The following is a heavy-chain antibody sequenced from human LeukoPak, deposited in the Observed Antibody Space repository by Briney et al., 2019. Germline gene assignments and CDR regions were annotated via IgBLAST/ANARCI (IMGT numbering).Heavy chain of an antibody. CDR2: IFGGGGT. J-gene: IGHJ4*02. CDR3: AKDRGDYDFWSGLDY. V-gene: IGHV3-53*01. Sequence: GGSLRLSCAASGFAVSSHYMAWVRQPPGKGLEWVSIIFGGGGTYYAGSVRGRFTISRDNSQNMLFLQMNSLRAEDTAVYYCAKDRGDYDFWSGLDYWGQGTLVTVSS. CDR1: GFAVSSHY. D-gene: IGHD3-3*01.